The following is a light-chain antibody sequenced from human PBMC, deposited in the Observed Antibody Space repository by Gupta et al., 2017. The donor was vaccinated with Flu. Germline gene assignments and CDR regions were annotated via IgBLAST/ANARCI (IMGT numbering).Light chain of an antibody. V-gene: IGLV1-51*02. CDR1: NSNVGSNY. CDR3: GAWDSTRRVYV. CDR2: EDN. J-gene: IGLJ1*01. Sequence: QSVLTQPPSISAASGQKVTISCSGSNSNVGSNYVAWYQQFPGTASRLLIYEDNKRPSDVSDRFSASKSGSSATLEITGVQTGDKADYHCGAWDSTRRVYVFGTG.